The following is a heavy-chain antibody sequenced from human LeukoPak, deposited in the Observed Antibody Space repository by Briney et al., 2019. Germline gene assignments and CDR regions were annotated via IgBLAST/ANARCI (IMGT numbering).Heavy chain of an antibody. J-gene: IGHJ3*02. CDR2: ISAYNGNT. V-gene: IGHV1-18*01. CDR1: GYTFTSYG. D-gene: IGHD3-9*01. CDR3: ARDQGLRYFDWLRNAFDI. Sequence: ASVKVSCKASGYTFTSYGISWVRQAPGQGLEWMGWISAYNGNTNYAQKLQGRVTMTTDTSTSTAYMELRSLRSDDTAVYYCARDQGLRYFDWLRNAFDIWGQGTMVTVSS.